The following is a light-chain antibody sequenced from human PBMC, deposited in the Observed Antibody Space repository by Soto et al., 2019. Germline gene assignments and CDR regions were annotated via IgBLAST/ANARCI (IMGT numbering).Light chain of an antibody. V-gene: IGKV3-20*01. CDR3: QHYGTSPPVT. J-gene: IGKJ4*01. CDR2: GAS. CDR1: QSVSSN. Sequence: SPATLSVSPGERATLSCRASQSVSSNLAWYQQKPGQAPSLLIYGASNRATGIPDRFSGSGSGTDFTLTISRLEPEDLAVYYCQHYGTSPPVTFGGGTKVDIK.